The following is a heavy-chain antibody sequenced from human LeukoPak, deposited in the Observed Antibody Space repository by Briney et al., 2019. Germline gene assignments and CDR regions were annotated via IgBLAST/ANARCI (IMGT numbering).Heavy chain of an antibody. D-gene: IGHD6-19*01. CDR3: ATDLEEHSSGWYDFDY. V-gene: IGHV1-46*01. J-gene: IGHJ4*02. Sequence: ASVKVSCKASGYTFTSYYMHWVRQAPGQGLEWMGIINPSGGSTSYAQKFQGRVTMTEDTSTDTAYMELSSLRSEDTAVYYCATDLEEHSSGWYDFDYWGQGTLVTVSS. CDR1: GYTFTSYY. CDR2: INPSGGST.